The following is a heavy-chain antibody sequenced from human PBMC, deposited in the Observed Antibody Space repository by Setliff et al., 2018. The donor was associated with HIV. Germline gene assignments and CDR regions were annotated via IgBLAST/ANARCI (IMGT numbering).Heavy chain of an antibody. CDR2: IYYSGST. Sequence: PSETLSLTCTVSGGSISSGGYYWSWIRQHPGKGLEWIGYIYYSGSTYYNPSLKSRVTISVDTSKNQFSLKLNSVTAADTAVYYCARDSNAPYFQHWGQGTLVTVSS. D-gene: IGHD1-1*01. CDR1: GGSISSGGYY. V-gene: IGHV4-31*03. CDR3: ARDSNAPYFQH. J-gene: IGHJ1*01.